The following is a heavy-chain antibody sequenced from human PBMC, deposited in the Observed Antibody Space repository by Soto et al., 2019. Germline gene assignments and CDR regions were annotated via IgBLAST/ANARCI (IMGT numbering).Heavy chain of an antibody. Sequence: SETLSLTCSVSGGSISSSSYSWGWIRQPPGKGLEWIGTIYYSGSTHYNPSLEGRVAISADTPNNQLSLRLSSVTAADTAVYYCARRHYYDSSGYYTWNWGQGTLVTVSS. CDR2: IYYSGST. CDR1: GGSISSSSYS. J-gene: IGHJ4*02. D-gene: IGHD3-22*01. CDR3: ARRHYYDSSGYYTWN. V-gene: IGHV4-39*01.